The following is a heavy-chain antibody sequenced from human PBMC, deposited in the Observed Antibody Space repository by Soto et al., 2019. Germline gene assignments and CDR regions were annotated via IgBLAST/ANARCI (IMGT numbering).Heavy chain of an antibody. CDR3: ATVVSGGSYTYYFDY. D-gene: IGHD1-26*01. Sequence: ASVKVSCKVSGYTLTELSMHWVRQAPGKGLEWMGGFDPEDGETIYAQKFQGRVTMTEDTSIDTAYMELSSLRSEDTAVYYCATVVSGGSYTYYFDYWGQGTLVTVSS. CDR1: GYTLTELS. J-gene: IGHJ4*02. V-gene: IGHV1-24*01. CDR2: FDPEDGET.